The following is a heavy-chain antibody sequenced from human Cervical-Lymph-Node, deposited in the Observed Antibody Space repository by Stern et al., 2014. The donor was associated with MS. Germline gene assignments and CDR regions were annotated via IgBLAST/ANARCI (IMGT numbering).Heavy chain of an antibody. V-gene: IGHV3-21*06. Sequence: EVQLLESGGGLVKPGRSLRLSCEVSGFTFSNYTMNWVRQAPGKGLEWVSSISSTSKYIYYANSVKGRFTISRDNAKNSLYLQMNSLRAEDTAIYYCARARRGFDHWGQGTLVTVSS. CDR2: ISSTSKYI. CDR1: GFTFSNYT. CDR3: ARARRGFDH. J-gene: IGHJ4*02.